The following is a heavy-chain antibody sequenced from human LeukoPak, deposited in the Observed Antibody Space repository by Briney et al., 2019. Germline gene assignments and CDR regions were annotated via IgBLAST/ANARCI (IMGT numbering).Heavy chain of an antibody. D-gene: IGHD2-15*01. CDR3: VRAGGTRGYDI. J-gene: IGHJ3*02. V-gene: IGHV3-72*01. CDR2: STDKLYSYTT. CDR1: GFTFSDHR. Sequence: PGGSLRLSCAVSGFTFSDHRMDWVRQVPGKGRQWVGRSTDKLYSYTTEYAASVKGRFTISRADSENSLYLQMNSLKTEDTAVYHCVRAGGTRGYDIWGQGTMVTVSS.